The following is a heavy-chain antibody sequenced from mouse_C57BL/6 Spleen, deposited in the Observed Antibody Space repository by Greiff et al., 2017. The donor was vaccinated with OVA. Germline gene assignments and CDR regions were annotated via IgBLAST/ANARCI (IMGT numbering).Heavy chain of an antibody. D-gene: IGHD4-1*01. CDR1: GFTFSDYG. Sequence: EVKVVESGGGLVKPGGSLKLSCAASGFTFSDYGMHWVRQAPEKGLEWVAYISSGSSTIYYADTVKGRFTISRDNAKNTLFLQMTSLRSEDTAMYYCARGLTGTLDYWGQGTTLTVSS. J-gene: IGHJ2*01. V-gene: IGHV5-17*01. CDR2: ISSGSSTI. CDR3: ARGLTGTLDY.